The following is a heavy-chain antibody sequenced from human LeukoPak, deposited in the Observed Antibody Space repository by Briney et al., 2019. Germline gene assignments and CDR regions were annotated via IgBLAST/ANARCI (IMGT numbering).Heavy chain of an antibody. J-gene: IGHJ4*02. CDR2: MSPSGTT. D-gene: IGHD3-22*01. CDR3: ARGQDDRSGTFDY. V-gene: IGHV4-61*01. Sequence: PSETLSLTCTVSGDSVSSGNYYLSWIRQPPGKGLDWITYMSPSGTTKYSPSLKSRVTTSVDTSRTQFSLRLSSVTAADTAVYYCARGQDDRSGTFDYWGQGILVTVSS. CDR1: GDSVSSGNYY.